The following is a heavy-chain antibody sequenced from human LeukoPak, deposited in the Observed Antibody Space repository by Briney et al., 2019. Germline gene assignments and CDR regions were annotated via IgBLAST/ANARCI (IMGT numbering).Heavy chain of an antibody. CDR1: GFTFSFYA. J-gene: IGHJ4*02. V-gene: IGHV3-23*01. D-gene: IGHD2-2*01. CDR2: TSDNAGST. Sequence: GGSLRLSCAASGFTFSFYAMSWVRQAPGKGLEWVSATSDNAGSTRYADSVKGRLTISRENSKNTLYLQMNSLRTVDTALYFCAKLGCSSTSCYANWWGQGTLVTVSS. CDR3: AKLGCSSTSCYANW.